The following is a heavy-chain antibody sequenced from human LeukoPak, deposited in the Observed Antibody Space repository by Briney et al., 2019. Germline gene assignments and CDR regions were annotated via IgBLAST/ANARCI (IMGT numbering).Heavy chain of an antibody. CDR3: ARERERYSSGWLNWFDP. J-gene: IGHJ5*02. V-gene: IGHV4-34*01. Sequence: SETLXLTXXXXXXSXXGXYWSWIRQPPGKGLEWIGEINHSGSTNYNPSLKSRVTISVDTSKNQFSLKLSSVTAADTAVYYCARERERYSSGWLNWFDPWGQGTLVTVSS. CDR1: XXSXXGXY. D-gene: IGHD6-19*01. CDR2: INHSGST.